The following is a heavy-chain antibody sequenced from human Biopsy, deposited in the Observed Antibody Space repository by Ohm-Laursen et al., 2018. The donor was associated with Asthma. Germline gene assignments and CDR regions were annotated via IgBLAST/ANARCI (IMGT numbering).Heavy chain of an antibody. CDR2: FYYSGST. J-gene: IGHJ6*02. Sequence: TLSLTCTVSGGSISSGGYYWSWIRQHPGKGLERIGYFYYSGSTYYNPSLKSRVTISVDTSKNQFSLKLSSVTAADTAVYYCARFRSDQTGYGDYYYYGMDVWGQGTTVTVSS. CDR3: ARFRSDQTGYGDYYYYGMDV. D-gene: IGHD4-17*01. CDR1: GGSISSGGYY. V-gene: IGHV4-31*03.